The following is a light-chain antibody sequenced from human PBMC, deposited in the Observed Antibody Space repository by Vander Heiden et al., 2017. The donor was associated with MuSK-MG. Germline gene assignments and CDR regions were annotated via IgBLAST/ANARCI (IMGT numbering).Light chain of an antibody. CDR3: QQPSNWPPDT. Sequence: EIVLTQSPATLSLSPGERATLSCRASQSVSSYLAWYTQKPGQAPRLLIYDASIKATGIPARFSGSGSGTDFTLTISSLEPEDFAIYYCQQPSNWPPDTFGQGTQMEIK. J-gene: IGKJ5*01. CDR2: DAS. CDR1: QSVSSY. V-gene: IGKV3-11*01.